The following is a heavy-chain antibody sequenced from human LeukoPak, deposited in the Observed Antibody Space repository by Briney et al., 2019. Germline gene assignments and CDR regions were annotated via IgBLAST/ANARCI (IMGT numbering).Heavy chain of an antibody. CDR1: GYTFTSYY. CDR2: INPSGGIT. D-gene: IGHD6-13*01. V-gene: IGHV1-46*01. Sequence: GASVKVSCMASGYTFTSYYIHWVRQAPGQGLEWMGIINPSGGITTYAQKFQRRVTMTRDKSTSTVYMELRRLTSEDTAVYYCARDGKTAAGNNFDYWGQGTLVTVSS. CDR3: ARDGKTAAGNNFDY. J-gene: IGHJ4*02.